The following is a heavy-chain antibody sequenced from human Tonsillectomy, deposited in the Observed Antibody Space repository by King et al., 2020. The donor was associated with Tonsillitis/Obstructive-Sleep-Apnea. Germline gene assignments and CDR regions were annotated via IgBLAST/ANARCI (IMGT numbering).Heavy chain of an antibody. CDR2: IRRNTYGGTT. CDR3: TSSPAPLNY. J-gene: IGHJ4*02. Sequence: VQLVESGGGLVKPGRSPRLSCTASGFTFGDYAMSWFRQAPGKGLEWGGFIRRNTYGGTTVYSACGKGRFTNSRDGSKSIAYLQMNSLKNEDTAVYYCTSSPAPLNYWGQGTLVTVSS. V-gene: IGHV3-49*01. CDR1: GFTFGDYA.